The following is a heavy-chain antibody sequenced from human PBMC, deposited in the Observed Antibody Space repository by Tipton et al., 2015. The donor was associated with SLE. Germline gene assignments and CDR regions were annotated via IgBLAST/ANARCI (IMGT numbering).Heavy chain of an antibody. D-gene: IGHD2-15*01. CDR1: GYTFTSYG. CDR2: ISAYNGNT. Sequence: QSGAEVKKPGASVKVSCKASGYTFTSYGISWVRQAPGQGLEWMGWISAYNGNTNYAQKLQGRVTMTTDTSTSTAYMELRSLRSDDTAVYYCARDDSLVVVAATYAFDIWGQGAMFTVSS. V-gene: IGHV1-18*01. CDR3: ARDDSLVVVAATYAFDI. J-gene: IGHJ3*02.